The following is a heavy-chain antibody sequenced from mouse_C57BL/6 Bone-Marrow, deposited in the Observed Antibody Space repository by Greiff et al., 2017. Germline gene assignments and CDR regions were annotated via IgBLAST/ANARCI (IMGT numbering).Heavy chain of an antibody. CDR2: IDPSDSYT. J-gene: IGHJ1*03. V-gene: IGHV1-69*01. CDR1: GYTFTSYW. CDR3: AGGSSDWYFDV. D-gene: IGHD1-1*01. Sequence: QVQLQQSGAELVMPGASVKLSCKASGYTFTSYWMHWVKQRPGQGLEWIGEIDPSDSYTNYNQKFKGKSTLTVDKSSSTAYMQLSSLTSEDSAVDYCAGGSSDWYFDVWGTGTTVTVSS.